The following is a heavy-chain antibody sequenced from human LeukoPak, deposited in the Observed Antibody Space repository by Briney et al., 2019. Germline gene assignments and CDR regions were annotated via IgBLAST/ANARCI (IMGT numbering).Heavy chain of an antibody. CDR1: GFTFSDYY. V-gene: IGHV3-11*05. CDR2: ISSSSSYT. D-gene: IGHD3-10*01. CDR3: ARGRSMVRGSNDFDY. J-gene: IGHJ4*02. Sequence: GGSLRLSCAASGFTFSDYYMSWIRQAPGKGLEWVSYISSSSSYTNYADSVKGRFTISRDNAKNSLYLQMNSLRAEDTAVYYCARGRSMVRGSNDFDYWGQGTLVTVSS.